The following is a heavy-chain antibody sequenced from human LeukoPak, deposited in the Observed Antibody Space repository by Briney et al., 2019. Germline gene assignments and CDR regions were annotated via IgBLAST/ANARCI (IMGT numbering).Heavy chain of an antibody. CDR3: AKKGFAYCGGDCYSVGYFDY. CDR2: TSSGGSFI. Sequence: AERSLRLSCAASGFIFRDYYIGSTRQAPGEGLEWVSYTSSGGSFIYAADSVKGRFTISRDNTTNTLYLQMNSLRAADTAVYYCAKKGFAYCGGDCYSVGYFDYWGQGTLVTVSS. CDR1: GFIFRDYY. V-gene: IGHV3-11*01. D-gene: IGHD2-21*02. J-gene: IGHJ4*02.